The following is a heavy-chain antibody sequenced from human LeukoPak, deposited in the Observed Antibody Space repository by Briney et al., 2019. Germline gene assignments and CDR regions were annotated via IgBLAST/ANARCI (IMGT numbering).Heavy chain of an antibody. V-gene: IGHV1-18*01. J-gene: IGHJ3*02. Sequence: GASVKVSCKASGGSFSSYVISWVRQAPGQGLEWMGWINAYNGNTNYAQKLQGRVTMTTDTSTSTAYMELRSLRSDDTAVYYCARDITAVAGPHVDDAFDIWGQGTMVTVSS. CDR3: ARDITAVAGPHVDDAFDI. D-gene: IGHD6-19*01. CDR1: GGSFSSYV. CDR2: INAYNGNT.